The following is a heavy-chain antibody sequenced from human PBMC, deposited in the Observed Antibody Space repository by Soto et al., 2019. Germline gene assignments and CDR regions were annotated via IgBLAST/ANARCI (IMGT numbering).Heavy chain of an antibody. J-gene: IGHJ4*02. Sequence: PGGSLRLSCAASGFTFDDYAMHWVRQAPGKGLEWVSGISWNSGSIGYADSVKGRFTISRDNAKNSLYLQMNSLRAEDTALYYCAKVSDWGQGTLVTVSS. CDR2: ISWNSGSI. V-gene: IGHV3-9*01. CDR1: GFTFDDYA. CDR3: AKVSD.